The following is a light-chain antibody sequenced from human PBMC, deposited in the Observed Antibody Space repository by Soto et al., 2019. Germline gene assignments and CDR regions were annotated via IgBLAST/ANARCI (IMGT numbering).Light chain of an antibody. Sequence: QSVLTQPPSASGSPGQSVTISCTGTSGDVGAYDYVSWYQQHPGKAPKLLIYEVTKRPSGVSNRFSGSKSGNTASLTISGLQAEDEADYACCSYAASNTLIFGGGTKLTVL. V-gene: IGLV2-8*01. CDR3: CSYAASNTLI. J-gene: IGLJ2*01. CDR1: SGDVGAYDY. CDR2: EVT.